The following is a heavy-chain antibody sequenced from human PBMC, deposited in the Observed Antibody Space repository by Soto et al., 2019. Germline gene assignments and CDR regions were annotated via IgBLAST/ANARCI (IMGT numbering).Heavy chain of an antibody. Sequence: QVQLVQSGAEVKKPGASVKVSCKASGYTFTNYPITWVRQAPGQGLEWMGWSNTYNQNTIYAQKFQGRVTMTTDTSTSTSYLELGSLRSDDTAVYYCGIESSGSGWSFDFWGQGSLVTVSS. CDR2: SNTYNQNT. V-gene: IGHV1-18*04. CDR3: GIESSGSGWSFDF. D-gene: IGHD6-19*01. CDR1: GYTFTNYP. J-gene: IGHJ4*02.